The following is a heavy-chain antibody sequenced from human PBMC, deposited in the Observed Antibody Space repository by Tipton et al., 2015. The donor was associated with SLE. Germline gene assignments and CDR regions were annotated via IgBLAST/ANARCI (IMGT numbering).Heavy chain of an antibody. CDR3: AKDAIERNGVFDAFDI. CDR1: GFTFSVAW. D-gene: IGHD3-3*01. Sequence: SLRLSCAASGFTFSVAWMSWFRQAPGKGLEWVAYIRHDESNQYYADSVKGRFTISRDNSKNTLYLQMNNLRAEDTAVYYCAKDAIERNGVFDAFDIWGQGAMVTVSS. V-gene: IGHV3-30*02. J-gene: IGHJ3*02. CDR2: IRHDESNQ.